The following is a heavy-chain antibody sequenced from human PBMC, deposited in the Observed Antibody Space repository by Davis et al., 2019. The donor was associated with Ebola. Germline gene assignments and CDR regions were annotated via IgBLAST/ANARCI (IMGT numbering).Heavy chain of an antibody. CDR3: ARGSTTVTTPLDY. Sequence: PGGSLRLSCTGSGFIFSDYWMSWVRQAPGKGLQWLANIKHGGEETYYLDSVKGRFTISRDNAKNTLYLQMNSLRAEDTAVYYCARGSTTVTTPLDYWGRGTLVIVSS. CDR1: GFIFSDYW. V-gene: IGHV3-7*01. D-gene: IGHD4-17*01. CDR2: IKHGGEET. J-gene: IGHJ4*02.